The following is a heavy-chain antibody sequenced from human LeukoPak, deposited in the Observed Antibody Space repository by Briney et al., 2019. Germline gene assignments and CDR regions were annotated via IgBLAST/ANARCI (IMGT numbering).Heavy chain of an antibody. V-gene: IGHV1-18*01. CDR1: GYTFTSYD. D-gene: IGHD3-3*01. Sequence: ASVKVSCKASGYTFTSYDINWVRQATGQGLEWMGWISAYNGNTNYAQKLQGRVTMTTDTSTSTAYMDLRSLRSDDTAVYYCARGRSGQSECDYWGQGTLVTVSS. CDR3: ARGRSGQSECDY. CDR2: ISAYNGNT. J-gene: IGHJ4*02.